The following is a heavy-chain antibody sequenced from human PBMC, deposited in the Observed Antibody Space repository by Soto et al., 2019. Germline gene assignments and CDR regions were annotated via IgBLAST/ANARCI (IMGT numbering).Heavy chain of an antibody. Sequence: PSETLSLTCAVYGGSFSGYYWSWIRQPPGKGLEWIGEINHSGSTNYNPSLKSRVTISVDTSKNQFSLKLSSVTAADTAVYYCARGSGYCTNGVCSAHYFDYWGQGTLVTAPQ. CDR1: GGSFSGYY. V-gene: IGHV4-34*01. J-gene: IGHJ4*02. CDR3: ARGSGYCTNGVCSAHYFDY. D-gene: IGHD2-8*01. CDR2: INHSGST.